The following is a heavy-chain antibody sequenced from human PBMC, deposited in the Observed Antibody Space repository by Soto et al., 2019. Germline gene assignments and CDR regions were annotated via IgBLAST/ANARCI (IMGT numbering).Heavy chain of an antibody. CDR3: ARVFWGCSSTSFYVGMDV. Sequence: SETLSLTCTVSGGSISSYYWSWIRQPPGKGLEWIGYIYYSGSTNYNPSLKSRVTISVDTSKNQFSLKLSSVTAADTAVYYCARVFWGCSSTSFYVGMDVWGQGTTVTVSS. CDR2: IYYSGST. V-gene: IGHV4-59*01. J-gene: IGHJ6*02. CDR1: GGSISSYY. D-gene: IGHD2-2*01.